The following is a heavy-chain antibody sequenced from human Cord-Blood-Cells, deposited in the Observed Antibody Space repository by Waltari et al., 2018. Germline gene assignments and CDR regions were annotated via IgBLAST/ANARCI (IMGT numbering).Heavy chain of an antibody. D-gene: IGHD3-22*01. CDR2: IRSKAYGGTT. CDR1: GFTFGDYA. V-gene: IGHV3-49*05. J-gene: IGHJ3*02. Sequence: EVQLVESGGGLVKPGRSLRLSCTASGFTFGDYAMSCFRQAPGKGLEWVGFIRSKAYGGTTEYAASVKGRFTISRDDSKSIAYLQMNSLKTEDTAVYYCTRARDIVVVITGPDAFDIWGQGTMVTVSS. CDR3: TRARDIVVVITGPDAFDI.